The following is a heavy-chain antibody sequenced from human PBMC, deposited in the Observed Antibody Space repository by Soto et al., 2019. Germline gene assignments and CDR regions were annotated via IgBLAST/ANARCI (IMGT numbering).Heavy chain of an antibody. CDR2: IYHSGST. CDR1: GCSISSNNW. V-gene: IGHV4-4*02. J-gene: IGHJ4*02. D-gene: IGHD5-12*01. CDR3: ARAYSGYDYFDY. Sequence: PXETLALTCAVSGCSISSNNWWNWVRQPPGKGLEWIGKIYHSGSTSYNPSLKSRVTISVDKSKNQFSLKLTSVTAADTAVYYCARAYSGYDYFDYWGQGKLVTVSS.